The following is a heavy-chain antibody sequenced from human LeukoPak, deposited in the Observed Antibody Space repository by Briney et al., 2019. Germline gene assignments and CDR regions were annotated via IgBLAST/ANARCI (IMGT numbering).Heavy chain of an antibody. Sequence: ASVKASCKASRYTFTSYDINWVRQATGQGLEWMGWMNPNSGNTGYAQKFQGRVTMTRNTSISTAYMELGSVRSEGTGVYYCARARPGYSSSSPFFDYWGEGTRVSVFS. CDR3: ARARPGYSSSSPFFDY. D-gene: IGHD6-6*01. J-gene: IGHJ4*02. V-gene: IGHV1-8*01. CDR1: RYTFTSYD. CDR2: MNPNSGNT.